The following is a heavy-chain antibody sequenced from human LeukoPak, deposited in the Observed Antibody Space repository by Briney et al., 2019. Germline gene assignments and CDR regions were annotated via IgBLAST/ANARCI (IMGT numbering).Heavy chain of an antibody. J-gene: IGHJ4*02. CDR1: GASISSYY. CDR3: ARAGFGELFYDY. V-gene: IGHV4-59*01. D-gene: IGHD3-10*01. CDR2: LYYSGDI. Sequence: PSETLSLTCTVSGASISSYYWNWIRQSPGKGLEWFGYLYYSGDINYNPSLKSRVTISVDTSKNQFSLKMSAVTAADTAVYYCARAGFGELFYDYWGQGTLVTVSS.